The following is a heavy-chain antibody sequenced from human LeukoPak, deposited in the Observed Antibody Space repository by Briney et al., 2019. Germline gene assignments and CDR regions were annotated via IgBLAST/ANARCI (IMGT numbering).Heavy chain of an antibody. CDR1: GFTFSSYA. CDR3: SRNDDPTFDL. Sequence: GGSLRLSCAASGFTFSSYAMSWVRQAPGKGLEWVSAITGSGGSTYYADSVKGRFTISRDNSKNTLYLQMNSLRADDTAVYYCSRNDDPTFDLWGQGTLVAVSS. J-gene: IGHJ4*02. V-gene: IGHV3-23*01. CDR2: ITGSGGST. D-gene: IGHD1-1*01.